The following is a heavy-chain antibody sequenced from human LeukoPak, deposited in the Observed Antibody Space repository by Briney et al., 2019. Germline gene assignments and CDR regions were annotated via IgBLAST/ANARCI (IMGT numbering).Heavy chain of an antibody. V-gene: IGHV4-59*01. D-gene: IGHD2-15*01. J-gene: IGHJ5*02. CDR1: GGSISSYY. CDR3: ARKVVVAAHNWFDP. Sequence: PSETLSLTCTVSGGSISSYYWCWIRQPPGKGLEWIGYIYYSGSTNYNPSLKSRVTISVDTSKNQFSLKLSSVTAADTAVYYCARKVVVAAHNWFDPWGQGTLVTVSS. CDR2: IYYSGST.